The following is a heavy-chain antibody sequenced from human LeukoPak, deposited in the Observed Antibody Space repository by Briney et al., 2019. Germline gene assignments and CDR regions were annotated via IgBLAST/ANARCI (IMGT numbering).Heavy chain of an antibody. J-gene: IGHJ4*02. D-gene: IGHD2-2*02. CDR2: IYTIGST. V-gene: IGHV4-4*07. Sequence: SETRSPTCTVPGGSISSYYWSWIGQPAGKGLEWTRLIYTIGSTNYNPSLKSRVTMSVDTSKNQFSLKLSSVTAADTAVYYCARGAYDVVVPAAIGPYYFDYWGQGTLVTVSS. CDR3: ARGAYDVVVPAAIGPYYFDY. CDR1: GGSISSYY.